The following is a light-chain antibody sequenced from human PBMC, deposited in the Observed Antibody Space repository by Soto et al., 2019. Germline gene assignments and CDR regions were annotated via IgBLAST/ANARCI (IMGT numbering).Light chain of an antibody. J-gene: IGKJ1*01. CDR1: QAIRPY. Sequence: IRRTQSPSARSAAVGDRISSTGRASQAIRPYLASFQQRQGHVHKRIIFSASSLQSGVKSRFSGRGSGTEFTLTIRSLQTEDLATSYCLQSYTYPWTFGQGTKVDIK. CDR2: SAS. V-gene: IGKV1-17*03. CDR3: LQSYTYPWT.